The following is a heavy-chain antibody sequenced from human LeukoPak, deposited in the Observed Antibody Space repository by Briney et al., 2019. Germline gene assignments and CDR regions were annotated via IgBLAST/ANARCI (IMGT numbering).Heavy chain of an antibody. D-gene: IGHD6-19*01. CDR3: SAVAAIIY. Sequence: PGGSLRLSCAASGFTFSSYGMSWVRQAPGKGLEWVSAISGSGGSTYYADSVKGRFTISRDNSKNTLYLEMNSLRIEDTAVYYCSAVAAIIYWGQGTLVTVSS. CDR2: ISGSGGST. V-gene: IGHV3-23*01. J-gene: IGHJ4*02. CDR1: GFTFSSYG.